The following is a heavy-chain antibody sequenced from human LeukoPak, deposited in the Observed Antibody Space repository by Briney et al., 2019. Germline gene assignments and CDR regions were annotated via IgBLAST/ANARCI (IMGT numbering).Heavy chain of an antibody. CDR2: IYTSGST. D-gene: IGHD6-6*01. J-gene: IGHJ6*03. CDR3: ARVIMVCSSSSPYYYMDV. V-gene: IGHV4-61*02. CDR1: GGSISSGSYY. Sequence: SQTLSLTCTVSGGSISSGSYYWSWIRQPAGKGLEWIGRIYTSGSTNYNPSLKSRVTISVDTSKNRFSLKLSSVTAADTAVYYCARVIMVCSSSSPYYYMDVWGKGTTVTVSS.